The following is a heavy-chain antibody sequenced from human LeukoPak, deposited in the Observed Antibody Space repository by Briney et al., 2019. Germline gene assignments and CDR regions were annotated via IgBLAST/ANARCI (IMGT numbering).Heavy chain of an antibody. V-gene: IGHV3-48*01. D-gene: IGHD4-11*01. J-gene: IGHJ4*02. CDR2: ISSSSDTI. CDR1: GFTFSGYS. CDR3: ARPFNYVEGAPDY. Sequence: PGRSLRLSCAASGFTFSGYSINWVRQAPRKGLEWVSYISSSSDTIYYADSVKGRFTISRDNAKNSLYLQMNSLRAEDTAVYYCARPFNYVEGAPDYWGQGTLVTVSS.